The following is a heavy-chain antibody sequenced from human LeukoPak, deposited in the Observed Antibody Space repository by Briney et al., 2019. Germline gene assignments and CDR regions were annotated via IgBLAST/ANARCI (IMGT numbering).Heavy chain of an antibody. CDR2: ISYDGSNK. CDR3: AKEIAAAASSTPLDY. D-gene: IGHD6-13*01. V-gene: IGHV3-30*04. Sequence: GRSLRLSCAASGFTFSSYAMHWVRQAPGKGLEWVAVISYDGSNKYYADSVKGRFTISRDNSKNTLYLQMNSLRAEDTAVYYCAKEIAAAASSTPLDYWGQGTLVTVSS. CDR1: GFTFSSYA. J-gene: IGHJ4*02.